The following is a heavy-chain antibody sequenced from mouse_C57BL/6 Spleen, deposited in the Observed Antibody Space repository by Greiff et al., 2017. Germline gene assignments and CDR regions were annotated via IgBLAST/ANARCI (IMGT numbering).Heavy chain of an antibody. J-gene: IGHJ4*01. V-gene: IGHV14-3*01. CDR2: IDPANGNT. Sequence: VQLQQSVAELVRPGASVKLSCTASGFNIKNTYMHWVKQRPEQGLEWIGRIDPANGNTKYAPKFQGKATITADTSSNTAYLQLSSLTAEDTAIYYCDRDDGYQSSYYAMDYWGQGTSVTVSS. CDR3: DRDDGYQSSYYAMDY. D-gene: IGHD2-3*01. CDR1: GFNIKNTY.